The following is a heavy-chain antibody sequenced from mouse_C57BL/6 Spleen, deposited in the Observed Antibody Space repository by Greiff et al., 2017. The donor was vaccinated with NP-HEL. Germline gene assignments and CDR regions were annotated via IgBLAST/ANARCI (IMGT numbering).Heavy chain of an antibody. V-gene: IGHV5-15*04. CDR1: GFTFSDYG. J-gene: IGHJ4*01. D-gene: IGHD3-2*02. CDR2: ISTLAYSI. CDR3: ARRDSSGYAMDD. Sequence: DVKLVESGGGLVQPGGSLKLSCAASGFTFSDYGMAWVRQAPRQGPEWVAFISTLAYSIYYADTVTGRFTISRENAKNTLYLEVSSLRSEDTAMYYCARRDSSGYAMDDWGQGTSVTVSS.